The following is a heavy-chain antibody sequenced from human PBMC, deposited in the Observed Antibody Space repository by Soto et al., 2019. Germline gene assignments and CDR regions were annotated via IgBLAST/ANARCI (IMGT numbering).Heavy chain of an antibody. CDR2: ISGSGGST. J-gene: IGHJ4*02. CDR1: GFTFISYA. CDR3: AKGHSHPFSFDY. D-gene: IGHD2-21*01. V-gene: IGHV3-23*01. Sequence: GGSLRLSCAASGFTFISYAMSWVRQAPGKGLEWVSAISGSGGSTYYADSVKGRFTISRDNSKNTLYLQMNSLRAEDTAVYYCAKGHSHPFSFDYWGQGTLVTVSS.